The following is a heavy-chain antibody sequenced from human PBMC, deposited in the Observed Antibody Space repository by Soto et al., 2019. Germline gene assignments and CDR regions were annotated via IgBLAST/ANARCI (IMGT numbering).Heavy chain of an antibody. Sequence: PSQTLSLTCAISGDSVSGTNAAWNWFRQSPSRGLEWLGRTYYRSEWHEDYAASVRGRITIKADTSKNQFSLQLKSVTPEDTAVYYCTEGFALNYWGPGTLVTVSS. V-gene: IGHV6-1*01. D-gene: IGHD3-16*01. J-gene: IGHJ4*02. CDR2: TYYRSEWHE. CDR1: GDSVSGTNAA. CDR3: TEGFALNY.